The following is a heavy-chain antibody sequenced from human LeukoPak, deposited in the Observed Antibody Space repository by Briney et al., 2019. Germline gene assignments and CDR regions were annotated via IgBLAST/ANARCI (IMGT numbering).Heavy chain of an antibody. CDR3: ARDLSMVRGVIRPYYYYYGMDV. J-gene: IGHJ6*04. CDR1: GFTLSSYW. D-gene: IGHD3-10*01. CDR2: INSDGSST. V-gene: IGHV3-74*01. Sequence: PGGSLRLSCAASGFTLSSYWMHWVRQAPGKGLVWVSRINSDGSSTSYADSVKGRFTISRDNAKNTLYLQMNSLRAEDTAVYYCARDLSMVRGVIRPYYYYYGMDVWGKGTTVTVSS.